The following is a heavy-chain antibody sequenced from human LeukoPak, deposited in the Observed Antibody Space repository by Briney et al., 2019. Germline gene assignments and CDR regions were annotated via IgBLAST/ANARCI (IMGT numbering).Heavy chain of an antibody. CDR3: AKDQGLRGVIIDFDY. Sequence: PGGSLRLSCAASGFTFDDYAMHWVRQAPGKGLEWVSAISGSGGSTYYADSVKGRFTISRDNSKNTLYLQMNSLRAEDTAVYYCAKDQGLRGVIIDFDYWGQGTLVTVSS. CDR2: ISGSGGST. J-gene: IGHJ4*02. D-gene: IGHD3-10*01. CDR1: GFTFDDYA. V-gene: IGHV3-23*01.